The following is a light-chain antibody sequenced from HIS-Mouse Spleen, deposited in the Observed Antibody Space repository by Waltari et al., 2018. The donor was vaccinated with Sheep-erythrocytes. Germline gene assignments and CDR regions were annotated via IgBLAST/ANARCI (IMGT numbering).Light chain of an antibody. J-gene: IGLJ3*02. CDR2: SNN. CDR3: AAWDDSLNGPV. CDR1: SSNIGSNT. Sequence: QSVLTQPPSASGTPGQRVTISCSGSSSNIGSNTVNWYQQLPGTAPHLLIYSNNQRPTGGPGRCSGSKSGTSASLAIIGLQSEDEADYYCAAWDDSLNGPVFGGGTKLTVL. V-gene: IGLV1-44*01.